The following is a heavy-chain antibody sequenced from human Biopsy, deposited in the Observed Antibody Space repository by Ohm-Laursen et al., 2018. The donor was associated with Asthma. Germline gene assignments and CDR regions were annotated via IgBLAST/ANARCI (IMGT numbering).Heavy chain of an antibody. J-gene: IGHJ4*02. CDR3: AKVRSDWVITESFDF. D-gene: IGHD3-22*01. V-gene: IGHV3-9*01. CDR2: ISWNSATI. CDR1: GFKFDEYT. Sequence: SLRLSCSASGFKFDEYTMHWVRQAPGKGLEWVSGISWNSATIGYADSVEGRFTISRDNAKNSVFLHMDSLRPEDTAFYYCAKVRSDWVITESFDFWGQGVLVTVSS.